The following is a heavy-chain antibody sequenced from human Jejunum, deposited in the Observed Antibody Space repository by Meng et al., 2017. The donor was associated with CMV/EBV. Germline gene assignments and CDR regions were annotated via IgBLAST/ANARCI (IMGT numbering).Heavy chain of an antibody. CDR3: ARGFSYYVDY. CDR2: IRYDESHE. V-gene: IGHV3-30*02. Sequence: GQRGGSGGGVGQPGGSLRPSCAASGFTVSSYGMHWVRQAPGKGLEWVALIRYDESHEYYADSVKGRFTISRDNSKNTLYLQMNSLRAEDTSVYYCARGFSYYVDYWGQGTLVTVSS. CDR1: GFTVSSYG. J-gene: IGHJ4*02. D-gene: IGHD3-3*01.